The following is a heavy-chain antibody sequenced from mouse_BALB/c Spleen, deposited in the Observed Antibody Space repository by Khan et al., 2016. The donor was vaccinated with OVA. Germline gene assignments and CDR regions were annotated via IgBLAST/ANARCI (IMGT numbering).Heavy chain of an antibody. V-gene: IGHV1S56*01. CDR1: GYTFTAYD. J-gene: IGHJ4*01. Sequence: QVQLKQSGPELVKPGALVKISCKASGYTFTAYDINWVKQRPGQGLEWIGWIYPGDGDTRYNENFKGEATLTADKSSNTAYMQLSSLTSEDSAVYFCAREGLRGVGMDYWGQGTSVSVSS. D-gene: IGHD2-4*01. CDR3: AREGLRGVGMDY. CDR2: IYPGDGDT.